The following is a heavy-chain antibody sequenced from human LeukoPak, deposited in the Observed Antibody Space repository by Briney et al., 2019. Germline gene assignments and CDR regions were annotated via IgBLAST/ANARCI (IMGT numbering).Heavy chain of an antibody. J-gene: IGHJ4*02. CDR2: MNPNSGNT. Sequence: GSSVKVSCKASGGTFSSYTINWVRQATGHGLEWMGWMNPNSGNTGYAQKFQGRVTMTIKTSISTAYMELTSLRSEDTAVYYCARGTGPDYWGQGTLVTVSS. CDR1: GGTFSSYT. V-gene: IGHV1-8*02. CDR3: ARGTGPDY. D-gene: IGHD1-14*01.